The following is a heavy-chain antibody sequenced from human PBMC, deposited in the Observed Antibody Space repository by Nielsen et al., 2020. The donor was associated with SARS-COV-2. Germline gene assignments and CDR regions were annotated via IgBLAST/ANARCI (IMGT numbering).Heavy chain of an antibody. J-gene: IGHJ6*02. Sequence: GGSLRLSCEVSGFSFTNARMSWVRQAPGKGLEWVSGINWNGGSTGYADSVKGRFTISRDNAKNSLYLQMNSLRAEDTALYHCATLGYSSSSSDYYGMDVWGQGTTVTVSS. D-gene: IGHD6-6*01. CDR3: ATLGYSSSSSDYYGMDV. CDR2: INWNGGST. CDR1: GFSFTNAR. V-gene: IGHV3-20*01.